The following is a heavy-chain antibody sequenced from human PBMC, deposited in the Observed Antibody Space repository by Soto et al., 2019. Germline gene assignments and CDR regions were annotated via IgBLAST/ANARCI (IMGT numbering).Heavy chain of an antibody. CDR2: ISISGGNT. CDR1: GFTFSTYA. CDR3: AKEQAVSGTSRFDY. D-gene: IGHD6-19*01. V-gene: IGHV3-23*01. Sequence: GGSLRLSCAASGFTFSTYAMNWVRQAPGKGLEWVSAISISGGNTYYADSVKGRFTISRDNSKNTLYLQMNSLRVEDTAIYYCAKEQAVSGTSRFDYWGQGTLVTV. J-gene: IGHJ4*02.